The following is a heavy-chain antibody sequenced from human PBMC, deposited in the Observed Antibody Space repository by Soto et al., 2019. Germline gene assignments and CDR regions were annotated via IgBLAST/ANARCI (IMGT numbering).Heavy chain of an antibody. CDR2: IWYDGSNK. J-gene: IGHJ4*02. Sequence: PGGSLRLSCAASGFTFSSYGMHWVRQAPGKGLEWVAVIWYDGSNKYYADSVKGRFTISRDNSKNTLYLQMNSLRAEDTAVYYCARDDDYGDYLDYWGQGTLVTVSS. D-gene: IGHD4-17*01. CDR3: ARDDDYGDYLDY. V-gene: IGHV3-33*01. CDR1: GFTFSSYG.